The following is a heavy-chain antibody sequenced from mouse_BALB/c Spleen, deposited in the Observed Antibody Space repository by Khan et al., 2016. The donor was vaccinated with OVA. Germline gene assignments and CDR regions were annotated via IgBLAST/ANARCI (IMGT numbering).Heavy chain of an antibody. V-gene: IGHV9-3-1*01. CDR3: ARDYYGSSYYYAIDY. J-gene: IGHJ4*01. CDR1: GYTFTNYG. D-gene: IGHD1-1*01. Sequence: QIQLVQSGPELKKPGETVKISCKASGYTFTNYGMNWVKQAPGKGLKWMGWINTYTGEPTYADDLTGRFAFTMETSASTAYLQINNLKNEDTATYFWARDYYGSSYYYAIDYWGQGTSVTVAS. CDR2: INTYTGEP.